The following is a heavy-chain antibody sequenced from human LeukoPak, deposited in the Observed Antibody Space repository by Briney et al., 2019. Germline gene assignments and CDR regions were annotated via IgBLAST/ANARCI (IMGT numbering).Heavy chain of an antibody. J-gene: IGHJ5*02. Sequence: PSETLSLTCTVSGGSISSYYWSWIRQPPGKGLEWIGYIYYSGSTNYNPSLKSRVTISVDTSKNQFSLKLSSVTAADTAVYYCARSGYYDSSGYYNWFDPWGQGTLVTVSS. V-gene: IGHV4-59*08. CDR3: ARSGYYDSSGYYNWFDP. CDR1: GGSISSYY. D-gene: IGHD3-22*01. CDR2: IYYSGST.